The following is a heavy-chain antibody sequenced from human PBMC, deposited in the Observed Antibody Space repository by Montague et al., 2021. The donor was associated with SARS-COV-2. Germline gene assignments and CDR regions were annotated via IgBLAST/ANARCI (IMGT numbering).Heavy chain of an antibody. V-gene: IGHV4-39*01. J-gene: IGHJ4*03. CDR1: GGSISSPDYY. CDR2: ISYAGRT. CDR3: ARHLLCHGSTHNCYPYDLDV. Sequence: SETLSLTCTVSGGSISSPDYYWGWIRQSPGKGLEWIGSISYAGRTYYNPSLRSRVSFSVDTSKNHFSLSLNSVTAADTAVYFCARHLLCHGSTHNCYPYDLDVWGQGALVTVSS. D-gene: IGHD3-10*02.